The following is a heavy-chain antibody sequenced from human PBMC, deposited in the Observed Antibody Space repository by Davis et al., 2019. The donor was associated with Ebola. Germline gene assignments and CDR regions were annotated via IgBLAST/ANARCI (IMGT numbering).Heavy chain of an antibody. V-gene: IGHV3-9*03. D-gene: IGHD1-26*01. J-gene: IGHJ3*02. Sequence: PGGSLRLSCAASGFTFDDYAMHWVRQAPGKGLEWVSGISWNSGSIGYADSVKGRFTISRDNAKNSLYLQMNSLRAEDMALYYCAKARAVGATHDAFISGAKGQWSPSLQ. CDR2: ISWNSGSI. CDR3: AKARAVGATHDAFIS. CDR1: GFTFDDYA.